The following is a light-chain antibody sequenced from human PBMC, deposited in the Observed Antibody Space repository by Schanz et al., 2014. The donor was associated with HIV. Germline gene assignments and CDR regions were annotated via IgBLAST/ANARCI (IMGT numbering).Light chain of an antibody. CDR2: EAS. CDR3: CSYAGISTSVV. V-gene: IGLV2-23*01. CDR1: SSDVGSYNR. Sequence: QSALTQPPSASGSPGQSVTISCTGTSSDVGSYNRVSWYQQPPGTAPKLMIFEASKRPSGVSNRFSGSRSGNTASLTISGLQAEDEAHYYCCSYAGISTSVVFGGGTKLTVL. J-gene: IGLJ2*01.